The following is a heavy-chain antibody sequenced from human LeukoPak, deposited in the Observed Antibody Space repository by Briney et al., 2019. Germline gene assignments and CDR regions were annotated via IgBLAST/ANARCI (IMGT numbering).Heavy chain of an antibody. CDR1: GYRFTSYW. CDR2: IYPGDSDT. Sequence: HGESLKISCKGSGYRFTSYWIGWVRQMPGKGLEWMGIIYPGDSDTRYSPSFQGQVTFSADKSISTAYLQWSSLQASDTAMYYCARPSTTAPLQWYFDLWGRGTLVTVSS. V-gene: IGHV5-51*01. D-gene: IGHD4-17*01. CDR3: ARPSTTAPLQWYFDL. J-gene: IGHJ2*01.